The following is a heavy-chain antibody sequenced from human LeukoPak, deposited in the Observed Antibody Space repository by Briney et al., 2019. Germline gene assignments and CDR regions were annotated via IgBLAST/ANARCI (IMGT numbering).Heavy chain of an antibody. J-gene: IGHJ4*02. Sequence: GGSLRLSCVVSGFTFSNHDMTWVRQTPGKGLEWVSVISAGSSSIYYGDSVKGRFTTSRDNSKNTLYLQMISLRAEDAAVYYCARRAGTRQYYFDYWGQGTLVTVSS. CDR2: ISAGSSSI. V-gene: IGHV3-23*01. D-gene: IGHD5-24*01. CDR1: GFTFSNHD. CDR3: ARRAGTRQYYFDY.